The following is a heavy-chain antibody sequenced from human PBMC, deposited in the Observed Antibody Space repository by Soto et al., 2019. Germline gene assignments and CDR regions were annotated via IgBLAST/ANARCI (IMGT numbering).Heavy chain of an antibody. CDR2: IYSGGST. CDR1: GFTVSSNY. J-gene: IGHJ6*02. D-gene: IGHD6-13*01. V-gene: IGHV3-53*01. Sequence: GGSLRLSCAASGFTVSSNYMSWVRQAPGKGLEWASVIYSGGSTYYADSVKGRFTISRDNSKNTLYLQMNSLRAEDTAVYYCASCIAAAGTGNDYYYYYGMDVWGQGTTVTVSS. CDR3: ASCIAAAGTGNDYYYYYGMDV.